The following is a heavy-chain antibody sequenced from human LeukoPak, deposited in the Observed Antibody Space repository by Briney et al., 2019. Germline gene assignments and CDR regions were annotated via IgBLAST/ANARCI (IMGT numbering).Heavy chain of an antibody. CDR2: ISSSSSYI. D-gene: IGHD1-1*01. CDR1: GFTFSSYS. CDR3: AKGQELDDGVFES. J-gene: IGHJ4*02. Sequence: GGSLRLSCAASGFTFSSYSMNWVRQAPGKGLEWVSAISSSSSYIYYADSVKGRFTISRDNAKNSLYLQMNSLRAEDTAVYYCAKGQELDDGVFESWGQGTLVTVSS. V-gene: IGHV3-21*01.